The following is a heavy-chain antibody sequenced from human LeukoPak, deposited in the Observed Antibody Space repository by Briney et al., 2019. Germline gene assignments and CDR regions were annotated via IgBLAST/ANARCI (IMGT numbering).Heavy chain of an antibody. V-gene: IGHV3-48*03. J-gene: IGHJ3*02. CDR2: ISRSGSTR. CDR1: GFTFSACE. CDR3: ARVATMVRVPLDALDI. D-gene: IGHD3-10*01. Sequence: SGGSLRLSCAISGFTFSACELTWVRQAPGKGLEWVSYISRSGSTRYYADSVKGRFTISRDNAKNSLYLQMNSLRAEDTAVYYCARVATMVRVPLDALDIWGQGTMVTVSS.